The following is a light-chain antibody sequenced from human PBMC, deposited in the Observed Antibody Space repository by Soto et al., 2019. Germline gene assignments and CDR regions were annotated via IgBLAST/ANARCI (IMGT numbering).Light chain of an antibody. V-gene: IGKV1-39*01. CDR3: QQSYSTPRT. Sequence: DIQMTHSPSSLSASVGDRVTITCRASQSISSYLNWYQQKPGKAPNLLIYAASSLQSGVPSRFSGSGSGTDFTLTISSLQPEDFATYYCQQSYSTPRTFGQGTKVEIK. J-gene: IGKJ1*01. CDR1: QSISSY. CDR2: AAS.